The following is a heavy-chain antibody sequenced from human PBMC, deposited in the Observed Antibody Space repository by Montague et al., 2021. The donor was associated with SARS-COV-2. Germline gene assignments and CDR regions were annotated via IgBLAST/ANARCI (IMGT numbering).Heavy chain of an antibody. J-gene: IGHJ4*02. Sequence: SETLCLTCTVSGYSISSGLYWGCIRQPTGKGLEWFGSINHSGSTYYNTSLKSRVTISVDTSTNQLSLQLSSVIAADTAVCYWARSQVGSATSCHFDYWGEGTLVTVSS. CDR3: ARSQVGSATSCHFDY. D-gene: IGHD2-2*01. CDR2: INHSGST. V-gene: IGHV4-38-2*02. CDR1: GYSISSGLY.